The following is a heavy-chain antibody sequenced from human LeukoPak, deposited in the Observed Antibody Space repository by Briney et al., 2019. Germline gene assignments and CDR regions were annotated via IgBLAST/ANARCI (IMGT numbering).Heavy chain of an antibody. J-gene: IGHJ5*02. D-gene: IGHD1-26*01. CDR2: INPSGSST. CDR3: ARDNSVGDVAWWFDP. Sequence: GASVKVSCKASGYTFTGYYMHWVRQAPGQGLEWLGPINPSGSSTLYAQKFQGRVTMTRDMSTTTDYMELSSLRSEDTAVYYCARDNSVGDVAWWFDPWGQGTLVTVSS. V-gene: IGHV1-46*01. CDR1: GYTFTGYY.